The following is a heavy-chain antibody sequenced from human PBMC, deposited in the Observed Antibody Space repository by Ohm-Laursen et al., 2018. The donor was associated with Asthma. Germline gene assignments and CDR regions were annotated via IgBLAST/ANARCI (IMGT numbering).Heavy chain of an antibody. Sequence: SLRLSCSASGFTFSSYGMHWVRQAPGKGLEWVAVIWYDGSNKYYADSVKGRFTISRDNSKNTLYLQMNSLRAEDTAVYYCARVTTVTDYYYYGMDVWGQGTTVTVSS. CDR2: IWYDGSNK. V-gene: IGHV3-33*01. CDR1: GFTFSSYG. D-gene: IGHD4-11*01. CDR3: ARVTTVTDYYYYGMDV. J-gene: IGHJ6*02.